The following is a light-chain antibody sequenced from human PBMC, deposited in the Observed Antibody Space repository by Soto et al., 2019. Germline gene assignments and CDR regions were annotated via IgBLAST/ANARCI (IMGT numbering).Light chain of an antibody. CDR1: QSISSW. V-gene: IGKV1-5*03. J-gene: IGKJ1*01. CDR2: KAS. CDR3: QQYNSYSQT. Sequence: DIPMTQSPSTLSASVGDRVTITCRASQSISSWLAWYQQKPGKAPKLLIYKASSLESGVPSRFSGSGSGTEFTLPISSLQPDDFATYYCQQYNSYSQTFGQGTKVEIK.